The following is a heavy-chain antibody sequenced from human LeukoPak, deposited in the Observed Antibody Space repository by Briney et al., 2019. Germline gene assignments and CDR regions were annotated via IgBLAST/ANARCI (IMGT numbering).Heavy chain of an antibody. CDR1: GGSISSYY. J-gene: IGHJ4*02. CDR3: ARGAGAGYNLQPFDY. D-gene: IGHD5-24*01. V-gene: IGHV4-59*08. CDR2: IYYSGST. Sequence: SEALSLTCTVSGGSISSYYWSWIRQPPGKGLEWIGYIYYSGSTKYNPSLKSRVSISVDTSKNQFSLKLSSVTAADTAVYYCARGAGAGYNLQPFDYWGQGTLVTVSS.